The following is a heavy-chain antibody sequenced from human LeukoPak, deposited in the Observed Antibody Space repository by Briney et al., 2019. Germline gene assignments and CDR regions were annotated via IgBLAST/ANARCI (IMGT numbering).Heavy chain of an antibody. CDR3: ARAKGDRYCSSTSCLNWFDP. Sequence: PGGSLRLSCAASGFTFSSYWMSWVRQAPGKGLEWVANIRQDGSEKYYVDSVKGRFTIPRDNAKNSLYLQMNSLRAEDTAVYYCARAKGDRYCSSTSCLNWFDPWGQGTLVTVSS. D-gene: IGHD2-2*01. CDR2: IRQDGSEK. CDR1: GFTFSSYW. J-gene: IGHJ5*02. V-gene: IGHV3-7*01.